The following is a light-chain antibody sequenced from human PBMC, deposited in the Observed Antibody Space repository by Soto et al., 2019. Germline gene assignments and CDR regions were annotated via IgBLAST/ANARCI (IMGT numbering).Light chain of an antibody. CDR1: SSDVGGYNY. Sequence: QSVLTQPASVSGSPGQSITISCTGTSSDVGGYNYVSWYQQHPGKAPKLMIYDVSNRPSGVSNRFSGSKSGNTASLTISGLQAEDEAEYYCSSYTSCSTLVFGGGTKLTVL. CDR3: SSYTSCSTLV. CDR2: DVS. J-gene: IGLJ2*01. V-gene: IGLV2-14*01.